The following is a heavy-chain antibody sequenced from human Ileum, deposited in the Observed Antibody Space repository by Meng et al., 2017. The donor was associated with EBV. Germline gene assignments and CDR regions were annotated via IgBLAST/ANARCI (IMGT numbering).Heavy chain of an antibody. CDR1: GFTFSDYY. D-gene: IGHD1-26*01. J-gene: IGHJ5*02. CDR3: ASARGSWFDP. V-gene: IGHV3-11*01. CDR2: ITSSGGII. Sequence: QVQLVESGGGLVQPGGSLRLSCASSGFTFSDYYMSWIRQAPGKGLEWVSYITSSGGIIYYADSVKGRFTISRDNAKKSLYLQMNSLRAEDTAVYYCASARGSWFDPWGQGTLVTVSS.